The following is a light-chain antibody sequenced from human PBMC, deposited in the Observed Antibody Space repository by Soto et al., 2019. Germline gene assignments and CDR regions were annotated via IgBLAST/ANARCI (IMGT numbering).Light chain of an antibody. CDR3: LQDDDYPRT. Sequence: AIQMTQSPSSLSASVGDRLTITCRASQDIRGDLGWYQQKPGKAPKLLIYGASRLESGVRSRFSGSGSGTFFTLVISSLQPEDSATYYCLQDDDYPRTFGQGTKVEVK. J-gene: IGKJ1*01. V-gene: IGKV1-6*01. CDR1: QDIRGD. CDR2: GAS.